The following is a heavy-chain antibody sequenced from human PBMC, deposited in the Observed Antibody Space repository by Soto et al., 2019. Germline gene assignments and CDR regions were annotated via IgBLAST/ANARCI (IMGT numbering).Heavy chain of an antibody. D-gene: IGHD3-10*01. V-gene: IGHV1-69*01. CDR2: IIPIFGTA. Sequence: QVQLVQSGAEVKKPGSSVKVSCKASGGTFSSYAISWVRQAPGQGLEWMGGIIPIFGTANYAQKFQGRVTITADESTSTAYMELSSLRSEDTAVYYCARADYYYGSGSYYESFDYWGQGTLDTVSS. CDR3: ARADYYYGSGSYYESFDY. CDR1: GGTFSSYA. J-gene: IGHJ4*02.